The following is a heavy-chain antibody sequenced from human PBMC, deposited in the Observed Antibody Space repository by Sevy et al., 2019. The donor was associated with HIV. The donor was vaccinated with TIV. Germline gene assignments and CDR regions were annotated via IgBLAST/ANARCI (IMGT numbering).Heavy chain of an antibody. Sequence: GGSLRLSCAASGFTFSNAWMSWVRQAPGKGLEWVGRIKSKTDGGTTDYAAPVKGRFTISRDHSKNTLYLQMNSLKTEDTAVYYCTTGRGGLLWFGELSQNYYYGMDVWGQGTTVTVSS. D-gene: IGHD3-10*01. CDR2: IKSKTDGGTT. CDR1: GFTFSNAW. J-gene: IGHJ6*02. CDR3: TTGRGGLLWFGELSQNYYYGMDV. V-gene: IGHV3-15*01.